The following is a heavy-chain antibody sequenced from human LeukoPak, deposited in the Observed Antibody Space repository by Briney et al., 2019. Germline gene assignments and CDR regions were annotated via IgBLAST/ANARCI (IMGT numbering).Heavy chain of an antibody. Sequence: SETLSLTCAVYGGSFSGYYWSWIRQPPGKGLEWIGEINHSGSTNYNPSLKSRVTISVDTSKNQFSLKLSSVTAADTAVYYCAREESGTMVRGVSHRAMYYFDYWGQGTLVTVSS. V-gene: IGHV4-34*01. CDR3: AREESGTMVRGVSHRAMYYFDY. J-gene: IGHJ4*02. D-gene: IGHD3-10*01. CDR2: INHSGST. CDR1: GGSFSGYY.